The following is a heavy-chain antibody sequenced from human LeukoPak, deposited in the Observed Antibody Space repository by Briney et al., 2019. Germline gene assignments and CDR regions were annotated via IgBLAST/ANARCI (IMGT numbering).Heavy chain of an antibody. V-gene: IGHV3-33*06. D-gene: IGHD3-22*01. CDR2: IWYDGSNK. J-gene: IGHJ3*02. CDR3: AKGYYDSSGLDAFDI. CDR1: GFTFSSYG. Sequence: GRSLRLSCAASGFTFSSYGMHWVRQAPGKGLEWVAVIWYDGSNKYYADSVKGRFTISRDNSKNTLYLQMNSLRAEDTAVYCCAKGYYDSSGLDAFDIWGQGTMVTVSS.